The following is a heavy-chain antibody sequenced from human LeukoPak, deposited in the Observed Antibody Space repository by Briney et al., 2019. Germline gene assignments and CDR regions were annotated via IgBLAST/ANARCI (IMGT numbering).Heavy chain of an antibody. CDR3: ARVPRYGVMWDY. J-gene: IGHJ4*02. D-gene: IGHD2-21*01. CDR2: INHSGST. Sequence: NPSETLSLTCAVYGGSFSGYYWSWIRQPSGKGLEWIGEINHSGSTNYNPSLKSRVTISVDTSKNQFSLKLSSVTAADTAVYYCARVPRYGVMWDYWGQGTLVTVSS. V-gene: IGHV4-34*01. CDR1: GGSFSGYY.